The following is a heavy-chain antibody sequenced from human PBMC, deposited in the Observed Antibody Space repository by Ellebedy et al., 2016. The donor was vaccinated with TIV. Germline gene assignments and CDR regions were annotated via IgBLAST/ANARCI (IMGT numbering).Heavy chain of an antibody. J-gene: IGHJ4*02. CDR2: INAGNGDT. CDR1: GYAFTHYG. Sequence: AASVKVSCKASGYAFTHYGLHWVRQAPGQGLEWMGWINAGNGDTKYSQKFQGRVTITRDTSASTDYMELSSLRSEDTAVYYCARGLSRRWMEGFYWGQGTLVTVSS. V-gene: IGHV1-3*01. CDR3: ARGLSRRWMEGFY. D-gene: IGHD3-3*01.